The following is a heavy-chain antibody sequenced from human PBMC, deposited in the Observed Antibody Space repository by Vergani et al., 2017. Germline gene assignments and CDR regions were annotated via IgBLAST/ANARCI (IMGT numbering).Heavy chain of an antibody. J-gene: IGHJ4*02. D-gene: IGHD3-16*01. CDR1: GFTFTAHG. Sequence: VQLVESGGGLVKPGGSLRLSCVASGFTFTAHGLNWVRQAPGKGLEWVSGISGQDFRTHYADSVKGRFTISRDDSKNTLFLEMNSLRTEDTATYFCAKGLGITLTAVWGGLDSWGPGTVVLVSS. V-gene: IGHV3-23*04. CDR2: ISGQDFRT. CDR3: AKGLGITLTAVWGGLDS.